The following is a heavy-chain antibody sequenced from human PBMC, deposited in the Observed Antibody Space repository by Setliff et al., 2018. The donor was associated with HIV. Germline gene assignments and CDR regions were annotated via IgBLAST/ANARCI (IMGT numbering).Heavy chain of an antibody. D-gene: IGHD3-3*01. CDR2: INHGGRT. CDR3: ARVGANQSSLFGEYNFWSGRYYYYMDV. CDR1: GGSLSGYY. J-gene: IGHJ6*03. V-gene: IGHV4-34*01. Sequence: PSETLSLTCAVSGGSLSGYYWSWIRQSPGKGLEWIGEINHGGRTNYNLSLKSRVTISVDTSQIRFSLKLSSVTAADSAVYYCARVGANQSSLFGEYNFWSGRYYYYMDVWGKGTTVTVSS.